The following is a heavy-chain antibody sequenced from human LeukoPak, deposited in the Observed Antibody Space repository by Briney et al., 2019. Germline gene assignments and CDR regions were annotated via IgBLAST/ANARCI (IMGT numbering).Heavy chain of an antibody. CDR2: ISGSGGST. J-gene: IGHJ4*02. Sequence: PGGSLRLSCAASGFTFSSYAMSWVRQAPGKGLEWVSAISGSGGSTYYADSVKGRFTISRDNSKNTLYLQMNSLRAEDTAVYYCAKGEQWLVPGERGVDYWGQGTLVTVSS. CDR1: GFTFSSYA. CDR3: AKGEQWLVPGERGVDY. V-gene: IGHV3-23*01. D-gene: IGHD6-19*01.